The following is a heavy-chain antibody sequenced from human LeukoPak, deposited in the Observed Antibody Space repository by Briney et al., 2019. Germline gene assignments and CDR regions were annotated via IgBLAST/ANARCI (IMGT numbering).Heavy chain of an antibody. CDR3: ATRGTSSSLAHFGY. Sequence: AGSLRLSCAASGFTFSSYWMTWVRQPPGKGLEWVAKINQEGSENYYEDSVKSRCTISRDNAKNSLYLQMNSLGAEDTAVYYCATRGTSSSLAHFGYWGQGTLVTVSS. CDR2: INQEGSEN. V-gene: IGHV3-7*05. D-gene: IGHD6-13*01. CDR1: GFTFSSYW. J-gene: IGHJ4*02.